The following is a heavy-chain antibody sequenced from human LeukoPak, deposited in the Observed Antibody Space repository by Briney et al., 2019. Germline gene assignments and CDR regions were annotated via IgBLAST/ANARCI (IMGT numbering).Heavy chain of an antibody. Sequence: PSETLSLTCTVSGGSISSYYWSWIRQPAGKGLEWIGRIYTSGSTNYNPSLKSRVTMSVDTSKNQFSLKLSSVTAADTAVYYCARDELIRQQLVFPTHYYYGMDVWGQGTTVTVPS. V-gene: IGHV4-4*07. CDR3: ARDELIRQQLVFPTHYYYGMDV. J-gene: IGHJ6*02. D-gene: IGHD6-13*01. CDR1: GGSISSYY. CDR2: IYTSGST.